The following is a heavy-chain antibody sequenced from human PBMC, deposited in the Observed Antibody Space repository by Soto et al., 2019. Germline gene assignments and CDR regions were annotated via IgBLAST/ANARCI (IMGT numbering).Heavy chain of an antibody. D-gene: IGHD3-22*01. Sequence: NLSETLSLTCTVSGGSISSYYWSWIRQPAGKGLEWIGRIYTSGSTNYNPSLKSRVTMSVDTSKNQFSLKLSSVTAADTAVYYCARDRWYYDSSGYYWGMGGDWFDPWGQGTLATVSS. CDR1: GGSISSYY. CDR3: ARDRWYYDSSGYYWGMGGDWFDP. V-gene: IGHV4-4*07. CDR2: IYTSGST. J-gene: IGHJ5*02.